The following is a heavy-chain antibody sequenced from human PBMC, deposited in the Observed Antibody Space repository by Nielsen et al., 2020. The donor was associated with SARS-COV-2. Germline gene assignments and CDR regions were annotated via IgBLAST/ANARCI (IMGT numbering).Heavy chain of an antibody. Sequence: SETLSLTCTVSGGSISSYYWSWIRQPPGKGLEWIGYIYYSGSTNYNPSLKSRVTISVDTSKNQFSLKLSSVTAADTAVYYCARVRARGVIDYWCQGTLVTVSS. J-gene: IGHJ4*02. V-gene: IGHV4-59*01. CDR1: GGSISSYY. D-gene: IGHD3-10*01. CDR2: IYYSGST. CDR3: ARVRARGVIDY.